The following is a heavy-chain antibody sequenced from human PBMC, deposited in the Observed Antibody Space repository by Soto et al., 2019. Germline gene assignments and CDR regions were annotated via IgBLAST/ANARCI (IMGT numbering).Heavy chain of an antibody. V-gene: IGHV3-48*02. CDR1: GFTFSSYS. Sequence: LSLTCAASGFTFSSYSMNWVRQAPGKGLEWVSYISSSSSTIYYADSVKGRFTISRDNAKNSLYLQMNSLRDEDTAVYYCASSGGSSSWYRVGAFDIWGQGTMVTVSS. D-gene: IGHD6-13*01. CDR3: ASSGGSSSWYRVGAFDI. J-gene: IGHJ3*02. CDR2: ISSSSSTI.